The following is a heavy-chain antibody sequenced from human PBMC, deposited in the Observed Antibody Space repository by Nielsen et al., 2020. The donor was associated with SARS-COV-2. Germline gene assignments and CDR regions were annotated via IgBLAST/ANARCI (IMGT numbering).Heavy chain of an antibody. Sequence: GESLKISCAASGFTFSSYAMHWVRQAPGKGLEWVAVISYDGSNKYYADSVKGRFTISRDNSKNTPYLQMNSLRAEDTAVYYCARDKYYYGSGSRYYFDYWGQGTLVTVSS. V-gene: IGHV3-30-3*01. CDR3: ARDKYYYGSGSRYYFDY. CDR1: GFTFSSYA. J-gene: IGHJ4*02. D-gene: IGHD3-10*01. CDR2: ISYDGSNK.